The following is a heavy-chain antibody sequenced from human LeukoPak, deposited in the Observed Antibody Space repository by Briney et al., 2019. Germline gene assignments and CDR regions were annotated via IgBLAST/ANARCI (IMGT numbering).Heavy chain of an antibody. CDR2: INHSGST. J-gene: IGHJ4*02. CDR1: GGSFSGYY. V-gene: IGHV4-34*01. Sequence: SETLSLTCAVYGGSFSGYYWSWIRQPPGKGLEWIGEINHSGSTNYNPSLKSRVTISVDTSKNQFSLKLSSVTAADTAVYYCARGITMVRGVIPNSDYWGQGTLVTVSS. D-gene: IGHD3-10*01. CDR3: ARGITMVRGVIPNSDY.